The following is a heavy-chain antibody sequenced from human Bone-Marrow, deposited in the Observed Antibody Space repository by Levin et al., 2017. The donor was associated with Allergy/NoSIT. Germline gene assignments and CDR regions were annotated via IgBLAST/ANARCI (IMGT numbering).Heavy chain of an antibody. Sequence: GESLKISCTASGFTLGGYDMHWVRQAPGKGPEWVADISFDGKTVHYDASVNGRFTVSRDNSRNTVYLHMDSLRLEDTALYYCAKDLSHSTDWPFFDSWGQGTLVTVSS. V-gene: IGHV3-30*18. CDR2: ISFDGKTV. CDR3: AKDLSHSTDWPFFDS. D-gene: IGHD6-19*01. J-gene: IGHJ4*02. CDR1: GFTLGGYD.